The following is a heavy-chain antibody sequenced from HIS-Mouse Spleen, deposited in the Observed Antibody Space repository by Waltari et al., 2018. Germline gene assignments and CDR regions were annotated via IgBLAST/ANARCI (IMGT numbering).Heavy chain of an antibody. J-gene: IGHJ2*01. V-gene: IGHV3-53*01. D-gene: IGHD6-13*01. Sequence: EVQLVESGGGLIQPGGSLRLSCSAYGFPVSRNYLRWVRQAPGKGLEWVSVIYSGGSTYYADSVKGRFTISRDDSKNTLYLQMNSLRAEDTAVYYCARGGLAAAGWYFDLWGRGTLVTVSS. CDR3: ARGGLAAAGWYFDL. CDR1: GFPVSRNY. CDR2: IYSGGST.